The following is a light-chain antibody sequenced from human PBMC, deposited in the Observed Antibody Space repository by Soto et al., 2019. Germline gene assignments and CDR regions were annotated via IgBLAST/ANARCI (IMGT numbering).Light chain of an antibody. V-gene: IGKV1-5*01. J-gene: IGKJ1*01. CDR1: QSISSW. CDR2: DAS. Sequence: DIQMTPSPSTLSASVGDRVTITCRASQSISSWLAWYQQKPGKAPKLLIYDASTVQSGVPSRFSGSGSGTEFTLTISSLQPDDSATYYCQHYSLYSPWTFGQGTRWIS. CDR3: QHYSLYSPWT.